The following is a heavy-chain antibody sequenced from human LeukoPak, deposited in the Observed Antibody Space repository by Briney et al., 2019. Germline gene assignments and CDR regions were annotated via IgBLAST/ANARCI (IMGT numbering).Heavy chain of an antibody. CDR2: ISYDGSNK. Sequence: GGSLRLSCAASGFTFSSYGMHWVRQAPGKGLEWVAVISYDGSNKYYADSVKGRFTISRDNSKNTLYLQMNSLRAEDTAVYYCAKEKGQYYHGSGSLYWGQGTLVTVSS. J-gene: IGHJ4*02. V-gene: IGHV3-30*18. CDR3: AKEKGQYYHGSGSLY. CDR1: GFTFSSYG. D-gene: IGHD3-10*01.